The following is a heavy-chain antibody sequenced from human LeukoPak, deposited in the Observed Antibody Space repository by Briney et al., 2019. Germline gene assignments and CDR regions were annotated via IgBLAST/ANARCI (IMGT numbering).Heavy chain of an antibody. V-gene: IGHV4-30-4*01. CDR3: ARWVGGYSYGYDY. CDR2: IYYSGST. Sequence: SETLSLTCTASGVSISSGDYYWSWIRQPPGKGLECIGYIYYSGSTYYNPSLKSRVTISVDTSKNQFSLKLTSVTAADTAVYYCARWVGGYSYGYDYWGRGTLVTVSS. D-gene: IGHD5-18*01. CDR1: GVSISSGDYY. J-gene: IGHJ4*02.